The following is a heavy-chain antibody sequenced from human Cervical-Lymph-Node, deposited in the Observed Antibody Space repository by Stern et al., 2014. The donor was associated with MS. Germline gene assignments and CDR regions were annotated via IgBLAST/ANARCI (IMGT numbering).Heavy chain of an antibody. V-gene: IGHV1-3*01. J-gene: IGHJ4*02. CDR3: ARGRGYYFDY. Sequence: VQLVQSGAEVKKPGASVKLSCKASGYSFSTYAIHWVRQAPGQRLEWMGWINGGNGKTKSSQNFQGGVTLTRDTSASTVYMELNSLRSEDTAVYYCARGRGYYFDYWGQGTLVTVSS. CDR2: INGGNGKT. CDR1: GYSFSTYA.